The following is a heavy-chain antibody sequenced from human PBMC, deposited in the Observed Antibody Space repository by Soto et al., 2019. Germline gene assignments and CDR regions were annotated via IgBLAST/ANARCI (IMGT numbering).Heavy chain of an antibody. CDR3: AKDFEAVVAYYGMAV. Sequence: QVQLVESGGGVVQPGRSLRLSCAASGFTFSSYGMQWVRQAPGKGLEWVTVISYDGSNKYYADSVKGRFTISRDNCKNTLFLQMNSLRAEDTAVYYCAKDFEAVVAYYGMAVWGQGTTVTVSS. D-gene: IGHD3-22*01. CDR2: ISYDGSNK. CDR1: GFTFSSYG. J-gene: IGHJ6*02. V-gene: IGHV3-30*18.